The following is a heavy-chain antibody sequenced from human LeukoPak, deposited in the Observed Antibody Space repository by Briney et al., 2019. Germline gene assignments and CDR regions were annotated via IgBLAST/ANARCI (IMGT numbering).Heavy chain of an antibody. Sequence: QPGGSLRLSCAASGFTFDDYAMHWVRQAPGKGLEWVSLISGDGGSTYYADSVKGRFTISRDNSKNSLYLHMNSLRTEDTALYYCAKDRRHGYNYNYFDYWGQGTLVTVSS. J-gene: IGHJ4*02. CDR3: AKDRRHGYNYNYFDY. CDR2: ISGDGGST. CDR1: GFTFDDYA. V-gene: IGHV3-43*02. D-gene: IGHD5-24*01.